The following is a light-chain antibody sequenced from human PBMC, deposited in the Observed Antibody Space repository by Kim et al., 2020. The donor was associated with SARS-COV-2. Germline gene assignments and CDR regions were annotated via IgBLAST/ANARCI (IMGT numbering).Light chain of an antibody. Sequence: DIQMTQSPSSLSASVGDRVTITCRASQSISTYLSWYQQKPGKAPKLLISAASTLQSGVPSRFSGSGSGTDFTLTISSLQPEDFATYCCQHNNNTLTFGRGTRLEIK. CDR1: QSISTY. V-gene: IGKV1-39*01. J-gene: IGKJ5*01. CDR3: QHNNNTLT. CDR2: AAS.